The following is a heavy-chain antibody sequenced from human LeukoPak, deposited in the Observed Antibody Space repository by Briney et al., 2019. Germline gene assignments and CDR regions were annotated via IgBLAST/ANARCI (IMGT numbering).Heavy chain of an antibody. CDR2: IYTSGST. D-gene: IGHD6-6*01. CDR3: ARHVGPYPRLNWFDP. Sequence: PSETLSLTCTVSGGSISSGSYYWSWTRQPAGKGLEWIGRIYTSGSTNYNPSLKSRVTISVDTSKNQFSLKLSSVTAADTAVYYCARHVGPYPRLNWFDPWGQGTLVTVSS. J-gene: IGHJ5*02. CDR1: GGSISSGSYY. V-gene: IGHV4-61*02.